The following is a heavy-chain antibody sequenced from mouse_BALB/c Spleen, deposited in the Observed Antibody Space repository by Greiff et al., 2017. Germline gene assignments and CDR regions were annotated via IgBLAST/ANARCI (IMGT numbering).Heavy chain of an antibody. CDR2: ISSGSSTI. V-gene: IGHV5-17*02. CDR3: ARSYGNYRLYWYFDV. CDR1: GFAFSSYD. D-gene: IGHD2-1*01. Sequence: EVQLVESGGGLVKPGGSLKLSCAASGFAFSSYDMSWVRQTPEKGLEWVAYISSGSSTIYYADTVKGRFTISRDNPKNTLFLQMTSLRSEDTAMYYCARSYGNYRLYWYFDVWGAGTTVTVSS. J-gene: IGHJ1*01.